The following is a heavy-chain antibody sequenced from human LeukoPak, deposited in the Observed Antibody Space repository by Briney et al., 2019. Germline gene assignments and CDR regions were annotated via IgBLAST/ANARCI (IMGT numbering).Heavy chain of an antibody. J-gene: IGHJ4*02. CDR2: INHSGST. Sequence: PSETLSLTCAVYGGSFSGYYWSWIRQPPGKGLEWIGEINHSGSTNYNPSLKSRVTISVDTSKNQFSLKLSSVTAADTAVYYCARQSYGYRVDYWGQGTLVTVSS. D-gene: IGHD5-18*01. V-gene: IGHV4-34*01. CDR3: ARQSYGYRVDY. CDR1: GGSFSGYY.